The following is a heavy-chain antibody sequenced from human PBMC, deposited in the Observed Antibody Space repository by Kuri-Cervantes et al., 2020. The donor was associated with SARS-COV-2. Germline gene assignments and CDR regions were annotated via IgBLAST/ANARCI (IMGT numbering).Heavy chain of an antibody. D-gene: IGHD3-3*01. Sequence: ASVKVSCKASGYTFTGYYMHWVRQAPGQGLEWVGRINPNYGGTNFAQKFQGRVTMTRDTSISTAYMELSRLRSDDTAVYYCARGRALTIFGVVTGSYGAFDIWGQGTMVTVSS. CDR2: INPNYGGT. CDR3: ARGRALTIFGVVTGSYGAFDI. J-gene: IGHJ3*02. V-gene: IGHV1-2*06. CDR1: GYTFTGYY.